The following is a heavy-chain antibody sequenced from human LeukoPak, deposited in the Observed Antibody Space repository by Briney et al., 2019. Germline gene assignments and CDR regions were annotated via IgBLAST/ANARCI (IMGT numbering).Heavy chain of an antibody. V-gene: IGHV4-38-2*02. CDR3: ARVSGSYAPGFDY. CDR2: IYHSGST. Sequence: SETLSLTCTVSGYSISSGYYWGWIRQPPGKGLEWIGSIYHSGSTYYNPSLKSRVTISVDTSKNQFSLKLSSVTAADTAVYYCARVSGSYAPGFDYWGQGTLVTVSS. D-gene: IGHD1-26*01. J-gene: IGHJ4*02. CDR1: GYSISSGYY.